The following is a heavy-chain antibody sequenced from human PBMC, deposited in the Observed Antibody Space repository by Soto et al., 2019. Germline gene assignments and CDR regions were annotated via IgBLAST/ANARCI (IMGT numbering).Heavy chain of an antibody. V-gene: IGHV3-23*01. J-gene: IGHJ3*02. CDR1: GFTFSSYA. CDR3: AKDIPGEQWLVFAFDI. Sequence: EVQLLESGGGLVQPGGSLRLSCAASGFTFSSYAMSWVRQAPGKGLEWVSAISGSGGSTYYADSVKGRFTISRDNSKNTLYLQMDSLRAEDTAVYYCAKDIPGEQWLVFAFDIWGQGTMVTVSS. D-gene: IGHD6-19*01. CDR2: ISGSGGST.